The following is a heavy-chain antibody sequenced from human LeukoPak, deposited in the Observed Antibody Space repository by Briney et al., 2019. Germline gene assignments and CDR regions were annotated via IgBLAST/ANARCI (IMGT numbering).Heavy chain of an antibody. CDR2: ISGSGGST. J-gene: IGHJ4*02. CDR1: GFTFSSYG. Sequence: GGTLRLSCAASGFTFSSYGMSWVRQAPGKGLEWVSAISGSGGSTYYADSVKGRFTISRDNSKNTLYLQMNSLRAEDTAVYYCAKDVYGDKAFDYWGQGTLVTVSS. V-gene: IGHV3-23*01. D-gene: IGHD4-17*01. CDR3: AKDVYGDKAFDY.